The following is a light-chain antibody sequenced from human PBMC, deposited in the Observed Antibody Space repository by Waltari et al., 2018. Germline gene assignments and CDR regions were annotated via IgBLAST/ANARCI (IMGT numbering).Light chain of an antibody. Sequence: QSVLTQPPSVSGAPGQRVAIPCAGSSSNIGEGSDLHLYPQLPGTAPTLLIHGDNNRPSGVPDRMSGSKSGTSGSLAISGLQAEDEADYYCQSYDSSVSGWVFGGGTKLTVL. V-gene: IGLV1-40*01. CDR2: GDN. J-gene: IGLJ3*02. CDR3: QSYDSSVSGWV. CDR1: SSNIGEGSD.